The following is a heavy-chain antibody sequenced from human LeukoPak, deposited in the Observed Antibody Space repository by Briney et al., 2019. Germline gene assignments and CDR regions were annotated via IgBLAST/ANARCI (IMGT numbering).Heavy chain of an antibody. CDR2: VNPEDGAT. CDR1: GYTFTDYY. CDR3: ATDHQGYCANGVCYSRYMDV. J-gene: IGHJ6*04. Sequence: ASVKVSCKVSGYTFTDYYMHWVQQAPGKGLEWMGIVNPEDGATIFPEKFQGRVTITADTSTDTAYMELSSLRSEDTAIYYCATDHQGYCANGVCYSRYMDVWGKGTTVTVSS. D-gene: IGHD2-8*01. V-gene: IGHV1-69-2*01.